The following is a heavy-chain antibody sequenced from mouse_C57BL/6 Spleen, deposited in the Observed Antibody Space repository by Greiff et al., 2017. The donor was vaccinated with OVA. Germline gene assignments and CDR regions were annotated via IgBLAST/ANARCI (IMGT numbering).Heavy chain of an antibody. CDR1: GYAFSSYW. V-gene: IGHV1-80*01. J-gene: IGHJ2*01. CDR2: IYPGDGDT. Sequence: VKLVESGAELVKPGASVKISCKASGYAFSSYWMNWVKQRPGKGLEWIGQIYPGDGDTNYNGKFKGKATLTADKSSSTAYMQRSSLASEDSAVYFCARSDTTVDYWGQGTTLTVSS. D-gene: IGHD1-1*01. CDR3: ARSDTTVDY.